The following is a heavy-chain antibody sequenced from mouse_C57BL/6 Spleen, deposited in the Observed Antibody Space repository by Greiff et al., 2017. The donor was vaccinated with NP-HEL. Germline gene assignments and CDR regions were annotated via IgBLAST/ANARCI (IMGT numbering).Heavy chain of an antibody. CDR1: GFTFSDYG. V-gene: IGHV5-17*01. CDR3: ARRITTVGLDY. CDR2: ISSGSSTI. D-gene: IGHD1-1*01. Sequence: EVQGVESGGGLVKPGGSLKLSCAASGFTFSDYGMHWVRQAPEKGLEWVAYISSGSSTIYYADPVKGRFTISRDNAKNTLFLQMTSLRSEDTAMYYCARRITTVGLDYWGQGTTLTVSS. J-gene: IGHJ2*01.